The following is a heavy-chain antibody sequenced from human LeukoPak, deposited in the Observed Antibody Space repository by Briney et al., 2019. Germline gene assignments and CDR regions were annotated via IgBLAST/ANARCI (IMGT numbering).Heavy chain of an antibody. CDR3: ARVGRAARPTNWFDP. CDR1: GGSISSGSYY. Sequence: SETLSLTCAVSGGSISSGSYYWSWIRQPAGKGLEWIGRIYTSGSTNYNPSLKSRVTISVDTSKNQFSLKLSSVTAAATAVYYCARVGRAARPTNWFDPWGQGTLVTVSS. CDR2: IYTSGST. V-gene: IGHV4-61*02. J-gene: IGHJ5*02. D-gene: IGHD6-6*01.